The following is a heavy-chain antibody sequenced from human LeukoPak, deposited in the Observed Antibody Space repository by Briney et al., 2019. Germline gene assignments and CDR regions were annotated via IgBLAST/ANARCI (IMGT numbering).Heavy chain of an antibody. CDR2: IYHSGST. Sequence: PSGTLSLTCAVSGGSIRSSNWWSWVRQPPGKGLEWIGEIYHSGSTYYNPSLKSRVTISVDTSKNQFSLKLSSVTAADTAVYYCARQLTNWGQGTLVTVSS. D-gene: IGHD3-10*01. J-gene: IGHJ4*02. CDR1: GGSIRSSNW. V-gene: IGHV4-4*02. CDR3: ARQLTN.